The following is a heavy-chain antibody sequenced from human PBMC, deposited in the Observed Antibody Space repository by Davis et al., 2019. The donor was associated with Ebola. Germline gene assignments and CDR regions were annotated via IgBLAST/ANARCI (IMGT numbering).Heavy chain of an antibody. CDR1: GYTFTSYY. Sequence: ASVKVSCKASGYTFTSYYMHWVRQAPGQGLEWMGWISAYNGNTNYAQKLQGRLTMTTDASTSTAYMDLRSLRSDDTAVYYCARDSSSSWYGQNDYWGQGTLVTVSS. CDR2: ISAYNGNT. V-gene: IGHV1-18*04. D-gene: IGHD6-13*01. CDR3: ARDSSSSWYGQNDY. J-gene: IGHJ4*02.